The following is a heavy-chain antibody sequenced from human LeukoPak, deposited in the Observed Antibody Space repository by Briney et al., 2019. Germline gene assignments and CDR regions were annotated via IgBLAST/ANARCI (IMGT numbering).Heavy chain of an antibody. V-gene: IGHV3-30*18. D-gene: IGHD3-10*01. CDR3: AKGRPYPAVGSSHFDY. J-gene: IGHJ4*02. CDR2: ISYDGSNK. Sequence: GGSLRLSCAASGFTFSSYGMHWVRQAPGKGLEWVAVISYDGSNKYYADSVKGRFTISRDNSKNTLCLQMNSLRAEDTAVYYCAKGRPYPAVGSSHFDYWGQGTLVTVSS. CDR1: GFTFSSYG.